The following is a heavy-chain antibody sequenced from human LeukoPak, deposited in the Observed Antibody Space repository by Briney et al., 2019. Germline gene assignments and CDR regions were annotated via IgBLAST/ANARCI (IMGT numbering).Heavy chain of an antibody. D-gene: IGHD2-21*01. J-gene: IGHJ6*03. CDR3: AKVRGSLRLFVRYYYMDV. V-gene: IGHV3-30*02. CDR1: GFTFSSYG. CDR2: IRYDGSNK. Sequence: PGGSLRLSCAASGFTFSSYGMHWVRQAPGKGLEWVAFIRYDGSNKYYADSVKGRFTISRDNSKNTLYLQMNSLRAEDTAVYYCAKVRGSLRLFVRYYYMDVWGKGTTVTISS.